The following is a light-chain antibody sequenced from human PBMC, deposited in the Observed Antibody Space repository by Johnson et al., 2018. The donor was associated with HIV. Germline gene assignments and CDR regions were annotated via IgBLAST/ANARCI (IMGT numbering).Light chain of an antibody. J-gene: IGLJ1*01. V-gene: IGLV1-51*01. CDR1: SSNIGNNY. Sequence: QSVLTQPPSVSAAAGQKVTISCSGSSSNIGNNYVAWYQQLPGTAPKLLIYDNNKRPSGTPDRFSGSKSGTSATLAITVLQTGDEADYYCAAWDSSLRSGFFGTGTTITVL. CDR3: AAWDSSLRSGF. CDR2: DNN.